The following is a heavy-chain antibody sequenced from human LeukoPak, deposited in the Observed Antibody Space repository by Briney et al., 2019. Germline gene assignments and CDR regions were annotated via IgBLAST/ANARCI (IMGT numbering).Heavy chain of an antibody. J-gene: IGHJ4*02. D-gene: IGHD2-2*01. CDR3: ARKEVVPAAMISYYFDY. Sequence: SETLSLTCAVYGGSFSGYYWSWIRQPPGKGLEWIGEINHSGSTNYNPSPKSRVTISVDTSKTQFSLKLSSVTAADTAVYYCARKEVVPAAMISYYFDYWGQGTLVTVSS. CDR2: INHSGST. CDR1: GGSFSGYY. V-gene: IGHV4-34*01.